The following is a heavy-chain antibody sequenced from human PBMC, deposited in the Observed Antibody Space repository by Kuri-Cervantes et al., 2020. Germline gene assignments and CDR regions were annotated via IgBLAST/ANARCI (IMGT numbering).Heavy chain of an antibody. CDR3: ASAHY. CDR1: GASISSSNYY. CDR2: IYNSGSN. Sequence: SETLSLTCSVSGASISSSNYYWGWIRQPRGKGLEWIGSIYNSGSNYYNPSLKSRVTISVDTSKNQFYLTLSSVTAADTAVYYCASAHYWGQGTLVTVSS. J-gene: IGHJ4*02. V-gene: IGHV4-39*07.